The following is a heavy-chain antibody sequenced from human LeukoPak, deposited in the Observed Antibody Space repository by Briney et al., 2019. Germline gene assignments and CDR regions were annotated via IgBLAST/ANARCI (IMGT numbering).Heavy chain of an antibody. J-gene: IGHJ4*02. D-gene: IGHD6-6*01. CDR3: ARFTAARPVY. V-gene: IGHV3-9*01. CDR1: GFTFDDYA. Sequence: PGRSLRLSCAASGFTFDDYAMHWVRQAPGKGLEWVSGISWNSGSIGYADSVKGRFTISRDNAKNSLYLQMNSLRAEDTAVYYCARFTAARPVYWGQGALVTVSS. CDR2: ISWNSGSI.